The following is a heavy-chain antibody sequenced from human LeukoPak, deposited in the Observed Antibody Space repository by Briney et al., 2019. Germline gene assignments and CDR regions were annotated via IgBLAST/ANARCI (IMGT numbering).Heavy chain of an antibody. CDR3: AKDLTGCCFDY. V-gene: IGHV3-30*18. CDR2: ISYDGSNK. D-gene: IGHD3-10*02. CDR1: GFTFSSCG. J-gene: IGHJ4*02. Sequence: PGGSLRLSCAASGFTFSSCGMHWVRQAPGKGLEWVAVISYDGSNKYYADSVKGRFTISRDNSKNTLYLQMNSLRAEDTAVYYCAKDLTGCCFDYWGQGTLVTVSS.